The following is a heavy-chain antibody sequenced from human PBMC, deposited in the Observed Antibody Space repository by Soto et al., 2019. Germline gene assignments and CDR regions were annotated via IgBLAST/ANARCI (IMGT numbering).Heavy chain of an antibody. CDR3: ARGVYGSGNYYTGPAAFDS. V-gene: IGHV1-69*06. D-gene: IGHD3-10*01. CDR2: TIPVFNTA. CDR1: GGTLSDHG. Sequence: QVQLEQSGAEVKKPGSSVKVSRKASGGTLSDHGVAWLRQAPGQGLEWMGGTIPVFNTAKYAQKFQGRVTVTADKFTNIAYMELSSLRSEDTAFYFCARGVYGSGNYYTGPAAFDSWGQGTMVIVSS. J-gene: IGHJ3*02.